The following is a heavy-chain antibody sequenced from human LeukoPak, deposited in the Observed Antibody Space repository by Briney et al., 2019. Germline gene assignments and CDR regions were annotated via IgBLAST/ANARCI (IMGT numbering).Heavy chain of an antibody. CDR1: GYTFTSYG. J-gene: IGHJ1*01. D-gene: IGHD2-15*01. V-gene: IGHV1-18*01. Sequence: ASVTVSCKPSGYTFTSYGISWVRQAPGQGLEWMGRISAYNGNTNYAQMPQGRVTMTTDTSTSTAYMEPRSLRADDTAVYYCARGPIVVVVAATGYFQHWGQGTLVTVSS. CDR3: ARGPIVVVVAATGYFQH. CDR2: ISAYNGNT.